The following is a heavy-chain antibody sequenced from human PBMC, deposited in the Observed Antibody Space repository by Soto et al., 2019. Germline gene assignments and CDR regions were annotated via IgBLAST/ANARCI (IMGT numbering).Heavy chain of an antibody. D-gene: IGHD6-25*01. CDR3: GTQRGGGGY. CDR1: GFTVSNNY. J-gene: IGHJ4*02. CDR2: IYSGGYT. Sequence: EVQLVESGGGLIQPGGSLRLSCAVSGFTVSNNYMSWVRQAPGKGLEGVSVIYSGGYTAYGDSVKGRFTISRDNSKTTLYLPMKSLRADEPSVFSCGTQRGGGGYWGQGTLVTVSS. V-gene: IGHV3-53*01.